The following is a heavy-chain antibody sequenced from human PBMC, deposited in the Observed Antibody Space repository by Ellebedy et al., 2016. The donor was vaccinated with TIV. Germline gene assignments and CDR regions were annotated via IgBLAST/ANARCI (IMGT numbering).Heavy chain of an antibody. CDR1: GLSFSRYA. J-gene: IGHJ4*02. Sequence: GESLKISCVASGLSFSRYAMHWVRQAPGQGLESVSSINDNGGTRDYADSVKGRFTISRDNSRSTLFLQTGSLRTDDLAVYYCVAYGPGSYAIDYWGQGTLVTVSS. CDR3: VAYGPGSYAIDY. V-gene: IGHV3-64*02. CDR2: INDNGGTR. D-gene: IGHD3-10*01.